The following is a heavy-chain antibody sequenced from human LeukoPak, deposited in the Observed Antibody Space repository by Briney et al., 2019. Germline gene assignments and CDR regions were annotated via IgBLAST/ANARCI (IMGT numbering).Heavy chain of an antibody. Sequence: ASVKVSCKASGYTFTSYGVSWVRQVPGQGLEWMGWISTWDGDTNYAQNFQGRVTLTTDTSTTTAYMEVRSPRSDDTAVYYCARDWYCSGGSCYDCFDPWGQGTLVTVSS. CDR1: GYTFTSYG. V-gene: IGHV1-18*01. J-gene: IGHJ5*02. CDR2: ISTWDGDT. D-gene: IGHD2-15*01. CDR3: ARDWYCSGGSCYDCFDP.